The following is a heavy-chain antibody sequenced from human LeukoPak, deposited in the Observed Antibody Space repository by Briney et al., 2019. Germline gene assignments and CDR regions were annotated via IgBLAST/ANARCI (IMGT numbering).Heavy chain of an antibody. V-gene: IGHV3-23*01. D-gene: IGHD3-22*01. CDR3: AKDQSPVVVITSWFDP. CDR1: GFTFSSYA. Sequence: GGSLRLSCAASGFTFSSYAMSWVRQAPGKGLEWVSTISGSGGSTYYADSVKGRFTISRDNSKNTLYLQMNSLRAEDTAVYYCAKDQSPVVVITSWFDPWGQGTLVTVSS. J-gene: IGHJ5*02. CDR2: ISGSGGST.